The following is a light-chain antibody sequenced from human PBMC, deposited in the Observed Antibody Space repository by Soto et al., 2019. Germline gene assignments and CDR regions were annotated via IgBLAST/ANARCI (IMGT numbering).Light chain of an antibody. J-gene: IGLJ1*01. CDR1: SSDVGGYNY. Sequence: ALTQPASVSGSPGQSIAISCTGTSSDVGGYNYVSWYQQHPGKAPKLMIYDVSNRPSGVSDRFSGSKSGNTASLTISGLQAEDEADYYCSSYTTSSTYVFGTGTKVTVL. CDR3: SSYTTSSTYV. V-gene: IGLV2-14*01. CDR2: DVS.